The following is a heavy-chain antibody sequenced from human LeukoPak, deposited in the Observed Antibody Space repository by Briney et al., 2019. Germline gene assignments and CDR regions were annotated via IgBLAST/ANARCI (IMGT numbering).Heavy chain of an antibody. J-gene: IGHJ4*02. D-gene: IGHD6-13*01. Sequence: PTQTLSLTCTVSGGSISSYYRSWIRQPPGKGLEWIGYIYYSGSTNYNPSLKSRVTMSVDTSKNQFSLKLSSVTAADTAVYYCARGLIMAVAGRGEFHYWGQGTLVTVSS. CDR1: GGSISSYY. CDR3: ARGLIMAVAGRGEFHY. CDR2: IYYSGST. V-gene: IGHV4-59*01.